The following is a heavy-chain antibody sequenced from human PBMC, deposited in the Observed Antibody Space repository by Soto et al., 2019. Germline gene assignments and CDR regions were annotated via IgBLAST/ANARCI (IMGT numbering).Heavy chain of an antibody. CDR1: GFTFSSYS. D-gene: IGHD6-19*01. Sequence: GGSLRLSCAASGFTFSSYSMNWVRQAPGKGLEWVSSISSSSSYMCYADSVKGRFTISRDNAKNSLYLQMNSLRAEDTAVYYCAGKGPQWLVRGYYYGMDVWGQGTTVTVSS. J-gene: IGHJ6*02. CDR2: ISSSSSYM. V-gene: IGHV3-21*01. CDR3: AGKGPQWLVRGYYYGMDV.